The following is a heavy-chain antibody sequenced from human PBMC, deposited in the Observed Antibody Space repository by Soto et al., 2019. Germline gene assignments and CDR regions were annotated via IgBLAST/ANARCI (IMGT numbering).Heavy chain of an antibody. CDR2: LYSGGST. V-gene: IGHV3-66*01. CDR1: GFTVSSNC. J-gene: IGHJ6*02. Sequence: GGSLRLSCAASGFTVSSNCMSWVRQAPGKGLEWVSVLYSGGSTYYADSVKGRFTISRDNSKNTLYLQMNSLGAEDTAVYYCARDFVVGGPTINYYYGMDVWGQGTTVTVS. D-gene: IGHD1-26*01. CDR3: ARDFVVGGPTINYYYGMDV.